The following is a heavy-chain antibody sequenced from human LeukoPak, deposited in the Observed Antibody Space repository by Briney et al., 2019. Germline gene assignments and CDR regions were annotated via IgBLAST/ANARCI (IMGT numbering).Heavy chain of an antibody. V-gene: IGHV1-58*01. CDR3: AASPDYYDSSGYSYYFDY. CDR1: GFTFTSSA. D-gene: IGHD3-22*01. Sequence: GASVRLSCKASGFTFTSSAVQWVRQARGQRLEWIGWIVVGSGNTNYAQKFQGRVTITSDMSTSTAYMELSSLRSEDTAVYYCAASPDYYDSSGYSYYFDYWGQRTMAADSS. CDR2: IVVGSGNT. J-gene: IGHJ4*02.